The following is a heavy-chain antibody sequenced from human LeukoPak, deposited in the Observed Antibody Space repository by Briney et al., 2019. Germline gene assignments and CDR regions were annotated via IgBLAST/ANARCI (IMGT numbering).Heavy chain of an antibody. CDR3: ARDSVYYDSSFQIAY. J-gene: IGHJ4*02. CDR2: INPNSGGT. Sequence: ASVKVSCKASGYTFTGYYMHWVRQAPGQGLEWRGWINPNSGGTNDAQTFQGTVTMTRDTSISPAYMELSRLRSDDTAVYYCARDSVYYDSSFQIAYWGQGTLVTVSS. V-gene: IGHV1-2*02. D-gene: IGHD3-22*01. CDR1: GYTFTGYY.